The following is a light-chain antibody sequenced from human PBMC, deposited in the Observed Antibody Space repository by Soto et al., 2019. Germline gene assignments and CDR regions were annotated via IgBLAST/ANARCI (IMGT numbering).Light chain of an antibody. V-gene: IGKV1-39*01. CDR1: QSISSY. J-gene: IGKJ2*01. Sequence: DIQMTQSPSSLSASVGDRVTITCRASQSISSYLNLYQHKPGKAPKLLIYAASSLQSGVPSRFSSSGSGTDFTLTISSLQPEDFATYYCQQSYSTPPTFGQGTKLEIK. CDR3: QQSYSTPPT. CDR2: AAS.